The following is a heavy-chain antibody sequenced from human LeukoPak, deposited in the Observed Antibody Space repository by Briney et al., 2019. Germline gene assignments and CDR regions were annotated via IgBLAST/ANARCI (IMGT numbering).Heavy chain of an antibody. J-gene: IGHJ5*02. CDR1: GFTFSSYS. V-gene: IGHV3-21*01. D-gene: IGHD2-2*03. CDR3: AREMGIVVVPAGLDP. CDR2: ISSSSSYI. Sequence: GGSLRLSCAASGFTFSSYSMNWVRQAPGKGLEWVSPISSSSSYIYYADSVKGRFTISRDNAKNSLYLQMNSLRAEDTAVYYCAREMGIVVVPAGLDPWGQGTLVTVSS.